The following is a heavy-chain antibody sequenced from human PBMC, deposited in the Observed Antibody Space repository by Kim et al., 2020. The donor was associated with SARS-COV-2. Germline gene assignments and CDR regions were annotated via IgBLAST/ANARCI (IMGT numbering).Heavy chain of an antibody. D-gene: IGHD4-17*01. CDR1: GGSFSGYY. V-gene: IGHV4-34*01. J-gene: IGHJ6*02. Sequence: SETLSLTCAVYGGSFSGYYWSWIRQPPGKGLEWIGEINHSGKTNYNPSLKSRVTISVDTSKNQFSLKLSSVTAADTAVYYCARETTVTTWGYYYYGMDVCGQGTTRTVSS. CDR2: INHSGKT. CDR3: ARETTVTTWGYYYYGMDV.